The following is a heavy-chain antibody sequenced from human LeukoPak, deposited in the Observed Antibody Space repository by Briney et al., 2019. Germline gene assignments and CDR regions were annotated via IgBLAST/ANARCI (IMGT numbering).Heavy chain of an antibody. D-gene: IGHD2-15*01. Sequence: ASVQVSCKASGYTFTGYYIHWVRQAPGQGLEWMGWINPNSGGTNYAQKFQGGVTMTRDTSISTAYMELSRLRSDDTAVYYCARVYCSSGGCPPGDYWGQGTLVTVSP. CDR3: ARVYCSSGGCPPGDY. CDR1: GYTFTGYY. J-gene: IGHJ4*02. V-gene: IGHV1-2*02. CDR2: INPNSGGT.